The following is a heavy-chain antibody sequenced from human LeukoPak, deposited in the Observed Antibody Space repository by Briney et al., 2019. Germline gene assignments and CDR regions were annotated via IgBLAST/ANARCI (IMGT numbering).Heavy chain of an antibody. V-gene: IGHV4-4*07. CDR1: GASINSHY. CDR3: ARALNPLPGTYYFDY. Sequence: SETLSLTCTVSGASINSHYWSWIRQPAGRGLEWIGRIYISGSTNYNSSLQSRVTMSVDTSKNQFSLKLTSVTAADTAVYYCARALNPLPGTYYFDYWGQGTLVTVSS. J-gene: IGHJ4*02. D-gene: IGHD2-15*01. CDR2: IYISGST.